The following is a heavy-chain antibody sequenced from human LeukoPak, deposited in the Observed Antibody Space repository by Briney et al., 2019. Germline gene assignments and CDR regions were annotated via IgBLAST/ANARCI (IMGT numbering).Heavy chain of an antibody. D-gene: IGHD3-22*01. V-gene: IGHV3-30*03. J-gene: IGHJ3*02. CDR2: ISYGGSNK. Sequence: GRSLRLSCAASGFTFSSYGMHWVRQAPGKGLEWVAFISYGGSNKYYSDSVKGRFTISRDNSKNTLYLQMNSLRPEDTAVYYCARWKMEGKVVDVFDIWGQGTRVTVSS. CDR1: GFTFSSYG. CDR3: ARWKMEGKVVDVFDI.